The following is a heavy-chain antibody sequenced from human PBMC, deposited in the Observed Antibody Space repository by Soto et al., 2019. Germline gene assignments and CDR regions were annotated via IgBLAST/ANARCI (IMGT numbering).Heavy chain of an antibody. CDR1: GFSLSTSGVG. V-gene: IGHV2-5*02. CDR3: AHVNSWYNYYYIDV. CDR2: IYWDDDK. J-gene: IGHJ6*03. D-gene: IGHD6-13*01. Sequence: QITLKESGPTLVKPTQTLTLTCTFSGFSLSTSGVGVGWIRQPPGKALEWLALIYWDDDKRYRPSLKSRLTITKDTSKTHMVLTMTNMDPVDTATCYCAHVNSWYNYYYIDVWGKGATVTVSS.